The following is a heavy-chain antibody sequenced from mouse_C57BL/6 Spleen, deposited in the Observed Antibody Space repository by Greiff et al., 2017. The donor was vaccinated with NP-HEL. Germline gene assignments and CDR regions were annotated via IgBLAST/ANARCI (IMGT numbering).Heavy chain of an antibody. CDR2: FYPGSGSI. CDR1: GYTFTEYS. D-gene: IGHD1-1*01. CDR3: ARHQDQVITTVVARYFDV. Sequence: VKLQESGAELVKPGASVKLSCKASGYTFTEYSIHWVKQRSGQGLEWIGWFYPGSGSIKYNEKFKDKATLTADKSSSTVYMELSRLTSEDSAVYFYARHQDQVITTVVARYFDVWGTGTTVTVSS. V-gene: IGHV1-62-2*01. J-gene: IGHJ1*03.